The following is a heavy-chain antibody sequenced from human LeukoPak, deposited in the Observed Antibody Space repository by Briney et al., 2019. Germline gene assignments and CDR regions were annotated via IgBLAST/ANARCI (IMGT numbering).Heavy chain of an antibody. D-gene: IGHD4-17*01. CDR3: ARDSNGDRAFDM. CDR2: IYTSGST. CDR1: GGSISDYY. J-gene: IGHJ3*02. V-gene: IGHV4-4*07. Sequence: SETLSLACSVSGGSISDYYWSWIRQPAGRGLEWVGRIYTSGSTNYNPSLKSRVTMSVDTSKNQFSLNLTSVTAADTAMYYCARDSNGDRAFDMWGQGTMVTVSP.